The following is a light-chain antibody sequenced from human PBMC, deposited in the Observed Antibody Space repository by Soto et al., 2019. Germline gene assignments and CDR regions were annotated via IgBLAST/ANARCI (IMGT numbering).Light chain of an antibody. CDR2: GAS. CDR1: PSVSSN. Sequence: MTQSPATLSVSPGERATPSCWASPSVSSNLAWYQQKPGQAPRLLIYGASTRATGVPARFSGSGSGTEFTLTISSLQSEDFAVYYCQQYSNWPPFTFGPGTKVDI. CDR3: QQYSNWPPFT. V-gene: IGKV3-15*01. J-gene: IGKJ3*01.